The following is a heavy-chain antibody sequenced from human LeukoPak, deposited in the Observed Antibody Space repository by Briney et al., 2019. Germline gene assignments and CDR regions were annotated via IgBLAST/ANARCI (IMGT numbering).Heavy chain of an antibody. CDR3: ARHEYSGSYYGLSWFDP. J-gene: IGHJ5*02. CDR1: GGSISSSGYY. Sequence: SETPSLTCTVSGGSISSSGYYWGCIRQPPGKGLEWIASTYYSGSTYYDPSLKSRVTISVDTSKNQLSLKLSSLTAADTAVYYCARHEYSGSYYGLSWFDPWGQGTLVTVSS. CDR2: TYYSGST. V-gene: IGHV4-39*01. D-gene: IGHD1-26*01.